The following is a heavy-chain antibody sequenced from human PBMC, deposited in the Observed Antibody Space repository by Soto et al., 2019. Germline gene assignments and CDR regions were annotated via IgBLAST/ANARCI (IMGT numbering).Heavy chain of an antibody. V-gene: IGHV1-3*01. CDR1: GITFSTYA. D-gene: IGHD5-12*01. CDR3: ARAISGYVT. CDR2: INAGNGNT. Sequence: QVQLVQSGAEVKKPGASVTVSCKASGITFSTYAIHWVRQAPGQRPEWMGWINAGNGNTRNSQKLQGRVTLTRDTSASTAYMDLSSLRSEDTAIYYCARAISGYVTWGQGTLVTVAS. J-gene: IGHJ5*02.